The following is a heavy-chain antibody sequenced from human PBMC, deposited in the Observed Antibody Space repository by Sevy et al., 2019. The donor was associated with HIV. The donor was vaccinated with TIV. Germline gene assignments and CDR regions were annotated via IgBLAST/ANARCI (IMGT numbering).Heavy chain of an antibody. V-gene: IGHV3-30*04. Sequence: GGSLRLSCAASGFTFNHYSLHWLRQAPGKGLEWVAFVSYDGWPKYYADSVKGRFTIFRDNSKKTISLQMDNLRPEDTALYYCATDGATSLISAYFFDYWGRGTLVTVSS. D-gene: IGHD5-12*01. CDR3: ATDGATSLISAYFFDY. CDR1: GFTFNHYS. J-gene: IGHJ4*02. CDR2: VSYDGWPK.